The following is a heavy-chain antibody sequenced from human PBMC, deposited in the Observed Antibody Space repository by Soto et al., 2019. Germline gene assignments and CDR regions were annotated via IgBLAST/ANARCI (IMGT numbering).Heavy chain of an antibody. CDR2: IYPGDSDT. V-gene: IGHV5-51*01. D-gene: IGHD6-13*01. CDR3: ARRAVWERQQLVSGPGYYYSGMDV. J-gene: IGHJ6*02. Sequence: PGESLKISCQGSGYSFTSYWIGWVRQMPGKGLEWMGIIYPGDSDTRYSPSFQGQVTISADKSISTAYLQWSSLKASDTAMYYCARRAVWERQQLVSGPGYYYSGMDVWGQGTTVTVSS. CDR1: GYSFTSYW.